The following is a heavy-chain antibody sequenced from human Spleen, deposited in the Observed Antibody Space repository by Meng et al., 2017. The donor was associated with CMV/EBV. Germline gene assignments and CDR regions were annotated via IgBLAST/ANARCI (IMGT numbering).Heavy chain of an antibody. Sequence: GESLKISCAASGFTFSSYSMNWVRQAPGKGLEWVSSISSSSSYIYYADSVKGRFTISRDNAKNSLYLQMNSLRAEDTAVYYCARGITIFGVVIYYYYGMDVWGQGTTVTVS. V-gene: IGHV3-21*01. CDR1: GFTFSSYS. CDR3: ARGITIFGVVIYYYYGMDV. J-gene: IGHJ6*02. D-gene: IGHD3-3*01. CDR2: ISSSSSYI.